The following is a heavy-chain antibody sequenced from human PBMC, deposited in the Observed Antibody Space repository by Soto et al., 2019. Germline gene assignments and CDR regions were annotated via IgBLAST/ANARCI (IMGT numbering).Heavy chain of an antibody. CDR1: LVTCISYT. CDR3: ARDGTLYDSRAYYYLY. D-gene: IGHD3-22*01. V-gene: IGHV1-69*13. CDR2: ITPMFGTL. Sequence: ASVKACCKASLVTCISYTIACLLHPPGQGLEWMGGITPMFGTLNYAQKFRGRVTITADESTSTAYMELSSLRSEDTAMYFCARDGTLYDSRAYYYLYWGHGTLVTV. J-gene: IGHJ4*01.